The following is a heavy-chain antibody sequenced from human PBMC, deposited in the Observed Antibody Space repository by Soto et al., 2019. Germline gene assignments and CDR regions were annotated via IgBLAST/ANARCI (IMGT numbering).Heavy chain of an antibody. V-gene: IGHV4-34*01. CDR3: ASRKGMLGYCSGGSCPGYYFDY. CDR2: INHSGST. J-gene: IGHJ4*02. D-gene: IGHD2-15*01. CDR1: GGSFSGYY. Sequence: SETLSLTCAVYGGSFSGYYWSWIRQPPGKGLEWIGEINHSGSTNYNPSLKSRVTISVDTSKNQFSLKLSSVTAADTAVYYCASRKGMLGYCSGGSCPGYYFDYWGQGTLVTVSS.